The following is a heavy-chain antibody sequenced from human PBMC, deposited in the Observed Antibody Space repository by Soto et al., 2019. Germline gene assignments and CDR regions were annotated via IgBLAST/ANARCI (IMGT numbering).Heavy chain of an antibody. V-gene: IGHV3-23*01. D-gene: IGHD6-19*01. CDR2: IGGSGATS. Sequence: EVQLLESGGGLVQPGGSLRLSCAASGFTFDSCAMSWVRQAPGKGLEWVSGIGGSGATSYYADSVKGRFTISRDNSKNILYLEMNSLRADDTAVYYCAKGKTSGWYYFDFWGQGTLDTVSS. J-gene: IGHJ4*02. CDR1: GFTFDSCA. CDR3: AKGKTSGWYYFDF.